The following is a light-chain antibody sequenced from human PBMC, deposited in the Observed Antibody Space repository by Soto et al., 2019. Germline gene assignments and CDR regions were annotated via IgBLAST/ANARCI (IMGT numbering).Light chain of an antibody. Sequence: PACVVDRVSIICRASQGINSWLAWYQQKPGKAPNLLIYTASSLQSGAPSRFSGSQSGTDFTLTISCLQPEDFTTYCCQQAKFFTISFGQGTLLAI. CDR2: TAS. J-gene: IGKJ5*01. CDR1: QGINSW. V-gene: IGKV1-12*01. CDR3: QQAKFFTIS.